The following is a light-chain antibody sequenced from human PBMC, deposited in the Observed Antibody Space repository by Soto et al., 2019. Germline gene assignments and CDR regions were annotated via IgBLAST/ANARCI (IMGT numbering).Light chain of an antibody. Sequence: QSALTQPASVSGSPGQSITISCTGTSSYVGGYNYVSWYQQHPANAPKLMIYEVSNRPSGVSHRFSGSKSVNTASLTISGLPAEDEADYYCFSYTTSSTLVFGGGTKLTVL. J-gene: IGLJ3*02. CDR2: EVS. V-gene: IGLV2-14*01. CDR1: SSYVGGYNY. CDR3: FSYTTSSTLV.